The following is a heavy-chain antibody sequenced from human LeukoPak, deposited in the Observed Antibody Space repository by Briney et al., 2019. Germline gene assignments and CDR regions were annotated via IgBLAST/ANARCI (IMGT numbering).Heavy chain of an antibody. V-gene: IGHV4-59*01. J-gene: IGHJ4*02. CDR3: AREEVMATTFDY. Sequence: SETLSLTCTVSGGSISSYYWSWIGQPPGKGLEWIGYIYYSGSTNYNPSLKSRVTISVATSKNQFSLKLSSVTAADSAVYYCAREEVMATTFDYWGQGTLVTVSS. CDR1: GGSISSYY. CDR2: IYYSGST. D-gene: IGHD5-24*01.